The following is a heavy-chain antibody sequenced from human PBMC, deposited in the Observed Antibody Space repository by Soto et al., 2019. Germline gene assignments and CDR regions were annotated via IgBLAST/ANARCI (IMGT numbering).Heavy chain of an antibody. CDR3: ARRDTDILVVVAPEVLRGVDAFDI. Sequence: PSETLSLTCAVSGYSISSGYYWGWIRQPPGKGLEWIGSIYHSGSTYYNPSLKSRVTISVDTSKNQFSLKLSSVTAADTAVYYCARRDTDILVVVAPEVLRGVDAFDIWGQGTMVTVSS. D-gene: IGHD2-15*01. V-gene: IGHV4-38-2*01. CDR1: GYSISSGYY. CDR2: IYHSGST. J-gene: IGHJ3*02.